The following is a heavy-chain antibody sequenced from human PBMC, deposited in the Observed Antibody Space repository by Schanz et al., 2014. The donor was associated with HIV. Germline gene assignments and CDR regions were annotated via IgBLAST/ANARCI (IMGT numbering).Heavy chain of an antibody. D-gene: IGHD6-19*01. CDR3: AREGESSGRAGRFDL. CDR2: MSHDGFSK. J-gene: IGHJ3*01. V-gene: IGHV3-30*09. CDR1: GLTFGSYA. Sequence: VQLLESGGGLVQPGGSLRLSCAASGLTFGSYAMSWVRQAPGKGLEWVAGMSHDGFSKYFADSVKGRFAISREDSKNTVHLQMDSLRPEDTAVYYCAREGESSGRAGRFDLWGQGAMVTVSS.